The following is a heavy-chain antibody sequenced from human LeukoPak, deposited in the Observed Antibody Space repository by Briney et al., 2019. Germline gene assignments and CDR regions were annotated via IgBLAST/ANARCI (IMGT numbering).Heavy chain of an antibody. CDR2: IFDNENT. J-gene: IGHJ3*02. CDR1: SGSITSGGKS. Sequence: SETLSLTCTVSSGSITSGGKSWSWIREPPGKGLEWLGNIFDNENTVYNPSLRSRLTISLDTSKSQFSLKLTSVTAADTAIYYCARVTLTTTARAFDIWGQGTMVTVSS. V-gene: IGHV4-30-4*07. D-gene: IGHD1-14*01. CDR3: ARVTLTTTARAFDI.